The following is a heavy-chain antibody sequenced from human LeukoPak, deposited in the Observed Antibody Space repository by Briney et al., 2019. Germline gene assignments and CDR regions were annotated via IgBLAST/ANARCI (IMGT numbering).Heavy chain of an antibody. CDR2: INWNGGNT. D-gene: IGHD1-26*01. CDR1: GFTFDDYG. Sequence: GGSLRLSCAASGFTFDDYGMSWVRQGPGKGLEWVSGINWNGGNTGYADSVKGRFTIFRDNAKNSLYLEMDSLRVEDTALYYCARTSDGNWFDPWGHGTLVTVSS. CDR3: ARTSDGNWFDP. V-gene: IGHV3-20*04. J-gene: IGHJ5*02.